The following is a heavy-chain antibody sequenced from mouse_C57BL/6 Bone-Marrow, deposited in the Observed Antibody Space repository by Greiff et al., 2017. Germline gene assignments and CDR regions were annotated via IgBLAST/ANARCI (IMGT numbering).Heavy chain of an antibody. V-gene: IGHV5-4*01. D-gene: IGHD1-1*01. CDR1: GFTFSSYA. CDR3: ARDRDYGSRPYYYAMDY. J-gene: IGHJ4*01. Sequence: EVKLVESGGGLVKPGGSLKLSCAASGFTFSSYAMSWVRQTPEKRLEWVATISDGGSYTYYPDNVKGRFTISRDNAKNNLYLQMSHLKSEDTAMYYCARDRDYGSRPYYYAMDYWGQGTSVTVSS. CDR2: ISDGGSYT.